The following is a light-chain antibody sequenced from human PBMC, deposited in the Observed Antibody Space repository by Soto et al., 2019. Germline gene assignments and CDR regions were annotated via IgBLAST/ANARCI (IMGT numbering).Light chain of an antibody. CDR3: CPHVGGSSPQWV. Sequence: QSALTQPASVSGSPGQSITISCTGTSTDVGGYNLVSWFQQHPGKAPKLMISEVNKRPSGVSNRFSGSKSANTASLTISGLQAEDEADYSCCPHVGGSSPQWVFGGGTKLTVL. V-gene: IGLV2-23*02. J-gene: IGLJ3*02. CDR1: STDVGGYNL. CDR2: EVN.